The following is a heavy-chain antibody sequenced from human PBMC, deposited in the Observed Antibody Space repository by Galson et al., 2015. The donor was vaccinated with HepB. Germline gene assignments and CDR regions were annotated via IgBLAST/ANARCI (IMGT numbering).Heavy chain of an antibody. CDR2: INAGNGNT. CDR1: GYTFTSYA. CDR3: ARTLNPSGSSINRYWYFDL. V-gene: IGHV1-3*01. Sequence: SVKVSCKASGYTFTSYAMHWVRQAPGQRLEWMGWINAGNGNTKYSQKFQGRVTITRDTSASTAYMELSSLRSEDTAVYYCARTLNPSGSSINRYWYFDLWGRGTLVTVSS. D-gene: IGHD1-26*01. J-gene: IGHJ2*01.